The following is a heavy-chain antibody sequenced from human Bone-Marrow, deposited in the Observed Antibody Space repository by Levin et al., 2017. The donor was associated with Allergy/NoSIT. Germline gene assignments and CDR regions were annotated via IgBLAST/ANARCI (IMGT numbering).Heavy chain of an antibody. J-gene: IGHJ6*02. CDR3: ARRAAGTYYNGMDV. V-gene: IGHV3-23*01. D-gene: IGHD6-13*01. CDR1: GFTFSSFD. CDR2: INGGGGTT. Sequence: GESLKISCAASGFTFSSFDMSWVRQAPGKGLEWVSNINGGGGTTHYAGSVTGRFTISRDNSKNTLYLQINSLRAEDTATYYCARRAAGTYYNGMDVWGQGTTVTVSS.